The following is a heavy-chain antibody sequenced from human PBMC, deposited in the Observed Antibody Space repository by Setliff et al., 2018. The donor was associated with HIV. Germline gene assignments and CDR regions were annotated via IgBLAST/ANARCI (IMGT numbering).Heavy chain of an antibody. CDR3: ARDTPVGAFDI. CDR1: GYTFSTYG. CDR2: ISVYNDNT. Sequence: ASVKVSCKASGYTFSTYGISWVRQAPGQGLEWMGWISVYNDNTNYAQKFQGRVTMTTDTSTNTAYMELRSLRSDDTAVYYCARDTPVGAFDIWGQGTMVTVSS. J-gene: IGHJ3*02. V-gene: IGHV1-18*01.